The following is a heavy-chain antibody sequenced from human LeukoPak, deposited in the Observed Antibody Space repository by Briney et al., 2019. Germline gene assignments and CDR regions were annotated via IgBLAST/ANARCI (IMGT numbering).Heavy chain of an antibody. V-gene: IGHV1-2*02. J-gene: IGHJ4*02. CDR3: ARDDCRGGGCRFDY. D-gene: IGHD2-15*01. CDR1: GGTFSSYA. Sequence: GASVKVSCKAAGGTFSSYAISWVRQAPGQGLEWMGWFNPNSGDTNYAQKFQDRVTMTRDTSISTAYMELSRLRSDDTAVYHCARDDCRGGGCRFDYWGQGTLVTVSS. CDR2: FNPNSGDT.